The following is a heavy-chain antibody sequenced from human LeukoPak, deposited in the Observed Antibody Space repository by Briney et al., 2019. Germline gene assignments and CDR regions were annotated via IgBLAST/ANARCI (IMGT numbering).Heavy chain of an antibody. D-gene: IGHD6-19*01. J-gene: IGHJ4*02. CDR3: ARRSSSGWYWAFDY. Sequence: PSETLSLTCTVSGGSISSYYWSWIRQPPGKGLEWIGYIYYSGSTNYNPSLKSRVTISVDTSKNQFSLKLSSVIAADTAVYYCARRSSSGWYWAFDYWGQGTLVTVSS. CDR2: IYYSGST. CDR1: GGSISSYY. V-gene: IGHV4-59*01.